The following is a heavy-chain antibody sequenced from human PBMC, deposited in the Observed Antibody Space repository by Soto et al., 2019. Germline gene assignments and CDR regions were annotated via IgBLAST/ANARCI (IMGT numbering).Heavy chain of an antibody. V-gene: IGHV4-31*03. Sequence: QVQLQESGPGLLKPTQTLSLTCTVSGDSVYSRPHSWTWIRQLPDKGLEYIGYIFYSRTTYYNPSLKDRVTISLDTSKNQFYLSLTSVTAADTAVYYCAGPTSYFEYWGQGTLVNVSS. CDR1: GDSVYSRPHS. J-gene: IGHJ4*02. CDR2: IFYSRTT. CDR3: AGPTSYFEY.